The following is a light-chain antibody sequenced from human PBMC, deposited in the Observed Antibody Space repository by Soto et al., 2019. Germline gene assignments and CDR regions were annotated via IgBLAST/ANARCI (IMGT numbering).Light chain of an antibody. CDR3: QQLNSFPIT. CDR1: QAISSY. CDR2: AAS. V-gene: IGKV1-9*01. Sequence: EIRLTQAPSFLSASAGDRVSITCLASQAISSYLAWYQQKPGRAPKLLIYAASTLQSGVPSRFSGSGSGTEFTLTITSLQPEDFATYYCQQLNSFPITFGQGTRLEIK. J-gene: IGKJ5*01.